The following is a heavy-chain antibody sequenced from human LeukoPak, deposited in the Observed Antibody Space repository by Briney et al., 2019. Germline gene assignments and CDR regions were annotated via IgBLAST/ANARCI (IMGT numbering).Heavy chain of an antibody. CDR3: ARLRSVDFGCFDF. CDR2: IGSDGSST. V-gene: IGHV3-11*03. J-gene: IGHJ4*02. D-gene: IGHD4-17*01. CDR1: GFIFSEDY. Sequence: AGSLGLACEAAGFIFSEDYRTWIRHPPGKGLKWISYIGSDGSSTKYADSVKGRFIISRDNAKNSLYLQMNSLRAEDTGVYYCARLRSVDFGCFDFWGQGSLVSVSA.